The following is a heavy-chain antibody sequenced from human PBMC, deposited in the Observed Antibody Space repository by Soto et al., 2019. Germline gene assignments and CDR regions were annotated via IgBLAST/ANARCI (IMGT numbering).Heavy chain of an antibody. J-gene: IGHJ5*02. D-gene: IGHD3-9*01. CDR2: FDPEDGET. V-gene: IGHV1-24*01. CDR3: ATSKPPWCILTGYYKARGFDP. CDR1: GYTLTELS. Sequence: ASVKVSCKVSGYTLTELSMHWVRQAPGKGLEWMGGFDPEDGETIYAQKFQGRVTMTEDTSTDTAYMELSSLRSEDTAVYYCATSKPPWCILTGYYKARGFDPWGQGTLVTVSS.